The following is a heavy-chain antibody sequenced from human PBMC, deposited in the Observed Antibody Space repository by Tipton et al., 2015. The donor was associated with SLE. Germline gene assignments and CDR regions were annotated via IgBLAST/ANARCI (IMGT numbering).Heavy chain of an antibody. V-gene: IGHV4-34*01. J-gene: IGHJ4*02. CDR2: INQSGST. Sequence: TLSLTCAVYGGSFSGYYWSWIRQPPGKGLEWIGEINQSGSTNYNPSLKSRVTISVDTSKNQFSLKLSSVTAADTAVYYCARDLSMVRGVKDYWGQGTLVTVSS. D-gene: IGHD3-10*01. CDR3: ARDLSMVRGVKDY. CDR1: GGSFSGYY.